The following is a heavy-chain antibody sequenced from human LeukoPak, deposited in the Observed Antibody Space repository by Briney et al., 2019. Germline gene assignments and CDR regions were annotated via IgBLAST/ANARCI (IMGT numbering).Heavy chain of an antibody. CDR1: GYSISSGYY. CDR2: IYHSGST. Sequence: SETLSLTCTVSGYSISSGYYWGWIRQPPGKGLEWIGSIYHSGSTYYNPSLKSRVTISVDTSKNQFSLKLSSVTAADTAVYYCASPLGGQLGLYYAYWGQGTLVTVSS. CDR3: ASPLGGQLGLYYAY. V-gene: IGHV4-38-2*02. J-gene: IGHJ4*02. D-gene: IGHD3-22*01.